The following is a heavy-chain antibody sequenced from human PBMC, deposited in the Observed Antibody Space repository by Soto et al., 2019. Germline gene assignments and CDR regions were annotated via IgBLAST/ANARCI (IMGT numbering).Heavy chain of an antibody. J-gene: IGHJ4*02. D-gene: IGHD2-15*01. CDR3: ARRDCSGGSCAFDY. Sequence: TSETLSLTCSVSGGAISSYFWSWIRQSPGKGLEWIGYISDSGIARYNPSLNRRATMSADTSKRQVSLKPISVTAADAAVYYCARRDCSGGSCAFDYWGQGIPVTVSS. CDR1: GGAISSYF. CDR2: ISDSGIA. V-gene: IGHV4-59*01.